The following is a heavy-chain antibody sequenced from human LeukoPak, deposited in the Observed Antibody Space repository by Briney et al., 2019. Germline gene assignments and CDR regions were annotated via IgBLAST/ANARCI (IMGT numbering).Heavy chain of an antibody. J-gene: IGHJ4*02. CDR3: ARGIWGFDY. CDR1: GDSISSATYY. CDR2: IYHSGSA. Sequence: SETLSLTCTVSGDSISSATYYWSWIRQPPGKGLEWIGRIYHSGSAYYNPSLKSRVTISVDTSKNQFSLKLSSVTAADTAVYYCARGIWGFDYWGQGTLVTVSS. V-gene: IGHV4-38-2*02. D-gene: IGHD7-27*01.